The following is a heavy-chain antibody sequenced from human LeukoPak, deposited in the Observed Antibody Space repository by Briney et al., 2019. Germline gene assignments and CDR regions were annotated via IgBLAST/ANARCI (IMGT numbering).Heavy chain of an antibody. CDR3: ARETRGALGSY. Sequence: GGSPRLSCAASGFTVNTNYMSWVRQAPGKGLEWVSIIYSGGYTYYADSVKGRFTISRDNTENSLYLQMNSLRAEDTAVYFCARETRGALGSYWGQGTLVTVSS. D-gene: IGHD7-27*01. CDR1: GFTVNTNY. J-gene: IGHJ4*02. CDR2: IYSGGYT. V-gene: IGHV3-53*01.